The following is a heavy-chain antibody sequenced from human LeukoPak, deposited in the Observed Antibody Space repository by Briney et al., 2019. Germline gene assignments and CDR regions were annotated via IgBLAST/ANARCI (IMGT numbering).Heavy chain of an antibody. Sequence: NTTTGTPTYAQGFTGRFVFSLDTSVSTAYLQISSLKAEDTAVYYCARANTKIIYRGYDCGYWGQGTLVTVSS. CDR3: ARANTKIIYRGYDCGY. J-gene: IGHJ4*02. V-gene: IGHV7-4-1*02. D-gene: IGHD5-12*01. CDR2: NTTTGTP.